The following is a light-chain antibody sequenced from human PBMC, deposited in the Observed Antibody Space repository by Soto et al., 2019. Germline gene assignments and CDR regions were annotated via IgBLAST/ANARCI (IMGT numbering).Light chain of an antibody. Sequence: QSVLTQSSSASASLGSSVKLTCTLSSGNSSYIIAWHQQQPGKAPRYLMKLEGSGSYNKGSGIPDRFSGSSSGADRYLTISNLQSEDEADYYCETWDSKVFGGGTKLTVL. CDR2: LEGSGSY. J-gene: IGLJ2*01. V-gene: IGLV4-60*03. CDR1: SGNSSYI. CDR3: ETWDSKV.